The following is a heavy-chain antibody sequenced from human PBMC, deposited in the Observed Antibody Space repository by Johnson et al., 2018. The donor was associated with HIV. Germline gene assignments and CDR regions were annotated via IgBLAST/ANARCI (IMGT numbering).Heavy chain of an antibody. J-gene: IGHJ3*02. Sequence: CDTYYPGSVKGRFTISRENAKNSLYLQMGSLRVEDMGIYYCARDSTPWGGDHVGYAFDIWGRGTMVTVSS. D-gene: IGHD4-17*01. CDR3: ARDSTPWGGDHVGYAFDI. V-gene: IGHV3-13*01. CDR2: CDT.